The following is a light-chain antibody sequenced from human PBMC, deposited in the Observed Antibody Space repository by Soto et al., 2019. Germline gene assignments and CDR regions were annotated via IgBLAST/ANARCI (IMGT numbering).Light chain of an antibody. CDR3: CAYARSSTVV. CDR1: SSDVGSYNL. J-gene: IGLJ2*01. CDR2: EGS. Sequence: QSALTQPASVSGSPGQSINISCTGTSSDVGSYNLVSWYQQHPDKAPKLLINEGSQRPSGVSNRFSGSKSGNTASLTISGLQVEDEADYYCCAYARSSTVVFGGGTQLTVL. V-gene: IGLV2-23*01.